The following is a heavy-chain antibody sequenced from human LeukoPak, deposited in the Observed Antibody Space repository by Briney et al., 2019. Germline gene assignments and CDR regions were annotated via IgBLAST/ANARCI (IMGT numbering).Heavy chain of an antibody. CDR1: GFTFSSYS. J-gene: IGHJ5*02. CDR2: ISSSSSYI. D-gene: IGHD6-13*01. V-gene: IGHV3-21*01. Sequence: GGSLRLSCAASGFTFSSYSMNWVRQAPGKGLEWVSSISSSSSYIYYADSVKGRFTISRDNAKNSLYLQMNSLRAEDTAVYYCARGSSPHVNNWFDPWGQGTLVTVSS. CDR3: ARGSSPHVNNWFDP.